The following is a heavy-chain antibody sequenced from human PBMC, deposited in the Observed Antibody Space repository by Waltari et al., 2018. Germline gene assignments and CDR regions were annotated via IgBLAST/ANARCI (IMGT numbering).Heavy chain of an antibody. Sequence: VQLQDSGSGLGKPSATLSLTCASSAYSIPTASYWGWVRQPPGKGLEWIGNIYYNGATYYNPSLKSRATVSIDPSKQFALKLTSVTAADTAVYYCVRVGGFGSGNYLLYWGQGPLVTVSS. CDR3: VRVGGFGSGNYLLY. D-gene: IGHD3-10*01. CDR1: AYSIPTASY. J-gene: IGHJ4*02. CDR2: IYYNGAT. V-gene: IGHV4-38-2*01.